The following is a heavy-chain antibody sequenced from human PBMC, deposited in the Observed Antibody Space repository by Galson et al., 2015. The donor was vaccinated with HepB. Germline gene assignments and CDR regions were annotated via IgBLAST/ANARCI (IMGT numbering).Heavy chain of an antibody. CDR2: ISAYNGNT. J-gene: IGHJ5*02. CDR1: GYTFNSYG. D-gene: IGHD2-21*02. CDR3: ARRSSPRGDHFPDWFDP. V-gene: IGHV1-18*01. Sequence: SVKVSCKASGYTFNSYGITWVRQAPGQGLEWMGWISAYNGNTNYAQKFQGRVTMTTDTSTTTAYLDLRSLRSDDTAVYYCARRSSPRGDHFPDWFDPWGQGTLVTVSS.